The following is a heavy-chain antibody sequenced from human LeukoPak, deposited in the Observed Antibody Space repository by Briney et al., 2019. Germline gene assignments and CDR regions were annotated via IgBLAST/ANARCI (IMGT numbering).Heavy chain of an antibody. Sequence: GGSLRLSWAASGFTFSSYSMTWVRQAPGKELEWVSSISSSSSYIYYADSVKGRFTISRDNAKNSLYLQKNSLRAEDTAVYYCGRDYSSPGNFDYWGQGTLVTVSS. V-gene: IGHV3-21*01. J-gene: IGHJ4*02. D-gene: IGHD6-13*01. CDR3: GRDYSSPGNFDY. CDR2: ISSSSSYI. CDR1: GFTFSSYS.